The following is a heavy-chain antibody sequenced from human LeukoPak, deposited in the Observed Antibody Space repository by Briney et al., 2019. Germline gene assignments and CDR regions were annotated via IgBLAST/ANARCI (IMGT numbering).Heavy chain of an antibody. CDR1: GFTFSTYA. V-gene: IGHV3-23*01. CDR3: AKAMSTDHYDSRGFYRVDFDS. CDR2: LTNSGGSGGVT. Sequence: LGESLKISCAASGFTFSTYAMSWVRQAPGKGLEWVSALTNSGGSGGVTYYADSVKGRFIISRDNSKSTLYLQLSSLRAEDTAVYYCAKAMSTDHYDSRGFYRVDFDSWGQGTLVTVSS. D-gene: IGHD3-22*01. J-gene: IGHJ4*02.